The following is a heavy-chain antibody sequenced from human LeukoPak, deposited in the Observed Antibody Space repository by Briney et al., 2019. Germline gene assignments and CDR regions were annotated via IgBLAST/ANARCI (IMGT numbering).Heavy chain of an antibody. Sequence: SETLSLTCAVSGGSISSSNWWSWVRQPPGKGLEWIGSIYYSGSTYYNPSLKSRVTISVDTSKNQFSLKLSSVTAADTAVYYCARDRPGRGYSYPRGAFDIWGQGTMVTVSS. D-gene: IGHD5-18*01. J-gene: IGHJ3*02. CDR2: IYYSGST. V-gene: IGHV4-4*02. CDR1: GGSISSSNW. CDR3: ARDRPGRGYSYPRGAFDI.